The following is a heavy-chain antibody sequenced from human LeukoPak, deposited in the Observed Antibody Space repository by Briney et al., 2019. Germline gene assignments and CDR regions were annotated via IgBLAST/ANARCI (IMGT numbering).Heavy chain of an antibody. D-gene: IGHD3-22*01. Sequence: GRSLRLSCAASGFTFSNYAMHWVRQAPGKGLEWVTFVSYDGNNKYYADSVKGRFTISRDNSRNTLYLQMNSLRAEDTAVYYCARDVEYYDSSSYYYSPRTEYFQHWGQGTLVTVSS. CDR3: ARDVEYYDSSSYYYSPRTEYFQH. CDR2: VSYDGNNK. CDR1: GFTFSNYA. V-gene: IGHV3-30-3*01. J-gene: IGHJ1*01.